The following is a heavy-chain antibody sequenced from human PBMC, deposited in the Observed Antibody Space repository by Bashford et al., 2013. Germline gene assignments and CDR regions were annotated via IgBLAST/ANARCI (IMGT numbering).Heavy chain of an antibody. V-gene: IGHV1-69*13. CDR2: IIPIFGTA. CDR3: ARAPLWFGEAPYFDY. J-gene: IGHJ4*02. Sequence: SVKVSCKASGGTFSSYAISWVRQAPGQGLEWMGGIIPIFGTANYAQKFQGRVTITADESTSTAYMELSSLRSEDTAVYYCARAPLWFGEAPYFDYWGQGTLVTVSS. D-gene: IGHD3-10*01. CDR1: GGTFSSYA.